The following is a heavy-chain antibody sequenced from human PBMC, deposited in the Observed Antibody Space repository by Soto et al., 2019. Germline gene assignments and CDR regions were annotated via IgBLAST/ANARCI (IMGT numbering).Heavy chain of an antibody. D-gene: IGHD3-22*01. J-gene: IGHJ5*02. V-gene: IGHV5-51*01. CDR2: IFPSDSDT. Sequence: LKISCRTSGYKFTSSWIAWVRQMPGKGLEWMGIIFPSDSDTRYSPSFQGQVTISADRSTSTVFLQWASLKASDTAVYFCARKDRSGYFNWFDPWGQGTLVTVSS. CDR3: ARKDRSGYFNWFDP. CDR1: GYKFTSSW.